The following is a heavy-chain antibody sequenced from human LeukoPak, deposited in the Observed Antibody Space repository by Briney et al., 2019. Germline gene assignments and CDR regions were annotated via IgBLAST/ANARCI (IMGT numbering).Heavy chain of an antibody. V-gene: IGHV3-30*18. CDR3: AKDPRTKYCSSTSCYGRGNYYYGMDV. CDR2: ISYDGSNK. J-gene: IGHJ6*04. D-gene: IGHD2-2*01. Sequence: PGGSLRLSCAASGFTFSSYGMHWVRQAPGKGLEWGAVISYDGSNKYYADSVKGRFTISRDNSKNTLYLQMNSLRAEDTAVYYCAKDPRTKYCSSTSCYGRGNYYYGMDVWGKGTTVTVSS. CDR1: GFTFSSYG.